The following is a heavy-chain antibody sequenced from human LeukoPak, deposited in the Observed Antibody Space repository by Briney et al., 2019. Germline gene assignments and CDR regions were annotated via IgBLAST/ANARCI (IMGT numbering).Heavy chain of an antibody. CDR1: GYTFTGYY. J-gene: IGHJ4*02. CDR3: ARATAENDH. V-gene: IGHV1-2*02. CDR2: LNPKTGDT. Sequence: ASVKVSCKASGYTFTGYYLHWVRQAPGQGLEWMGWLNPKTGDTRSAQKFQRRVTMTRDTSISTFNMELSRLTSDDTAVYYCARATAENDHWGQGTLVTVSS. D-gene: IGHD1-14*01.